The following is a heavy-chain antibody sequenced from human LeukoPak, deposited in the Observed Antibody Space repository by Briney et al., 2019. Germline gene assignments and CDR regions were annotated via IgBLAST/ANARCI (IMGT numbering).Heavy chain of an antibody. CDR2: ISWNSGSI. Sequence: GGSLRLSCAASGFTFDDYAMHWVRQAPGKGLEWVSGISWNSGSIGYADSVKGRFTISRDNSKNTLYLQMNNLRAEDTAVYYCARRISGYDPDWFDPWGQGTLVTVSS. J-gene: IGHJ5*02. V-gene: IGHV3-9*01. D-gene: IGHD5-12*01. CDR3: ARRISGYDPDWFDP. CDR1: GFTFDDYA.